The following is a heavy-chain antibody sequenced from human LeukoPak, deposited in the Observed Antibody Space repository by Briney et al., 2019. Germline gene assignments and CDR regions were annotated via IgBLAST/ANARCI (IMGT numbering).Heavy chain of an antibody. CDR3: ARHTRSGLYYYDSSGYSAFDY. CDR1: GFIFSSYA. D-gene: IGHD3-22*01. V-gene: IGHV3-23*01. CDR2: ISDSGGST. J-gene: IGHJ4*02. Sequence: PGGSLRLSCAASGFIFSSYAMSWVRQAPGKGLEWVSVISDSGGSTNSADSLKGRFTISRDNSKNTMYLQMDSLRAEDTAIYYCARHTRSGLYYYDSSGYSAFDYWGQGTLVTVSS.